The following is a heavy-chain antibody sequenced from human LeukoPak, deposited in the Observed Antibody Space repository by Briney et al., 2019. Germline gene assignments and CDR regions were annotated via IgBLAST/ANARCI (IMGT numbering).Heavy chain of an antibody. CDR3: ARDRAAAGVDY. CDR2: VHYSGST. V-gene: IGHV4-59*01. CDR1: GGSISGYY. J-gene: IGHJ4*02. D-gene: IGHD6-13*01. Sequence: SETLSLTCTVSGGSISGYYWSWIRQPPEKGLEWIGYVHYSGSTNYNPSLKSRVTISVDTSKNQFSLKLSSVTAADTAVYYCARDRAAAGVDYWGQGTLVTVSS.